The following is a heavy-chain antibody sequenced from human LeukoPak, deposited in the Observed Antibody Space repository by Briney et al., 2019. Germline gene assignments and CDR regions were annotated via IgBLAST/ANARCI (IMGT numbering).Heavy chain of an antibody. J-gene: IGHJ4*02. CDR3: ARSHDHLWGNYPDY. D-gene: IGHD3-16*02. V-gene: IGHV4-4*02. CDR1: GGSIDSTNW. Sequence: SGTLSLTCDVSGGSIDSTNWWNWVRQPPGKGLEWIGEIHHDGRINYNPSLKSRVTLSVDKSKNQFSLRLNSVTAADTAMYYCARSHDHLWGNYPDYWGQGTLVTVSS. CDR2: IHHDGRI.